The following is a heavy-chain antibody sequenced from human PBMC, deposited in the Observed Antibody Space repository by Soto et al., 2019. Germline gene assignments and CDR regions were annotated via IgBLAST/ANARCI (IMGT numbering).Heavy chain of an antibody. CDR1: GGSISSSNW. J-gene: IGHJ5*02. Sequence: VQLRQSGPGLVKPSGTLSLTCAVSGGSISSSNWWTWVRQAPGKGLEWIGEIYHCGNTYYNPSHQGRVTITVAQSNHHFTLKLNSVTAADTAAYYCATLHTRVVASLLPSPTLGQGTLVAVSS. CDR3: ATLHTRVVASLLPSPT. D-gene: IGHD1-26*01. CDR2: IYHCGNT. V-gene: IGHV4-4*02.